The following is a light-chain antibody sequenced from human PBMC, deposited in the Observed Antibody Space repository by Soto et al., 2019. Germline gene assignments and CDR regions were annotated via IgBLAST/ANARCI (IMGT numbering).Light chain of an antibody. V-gene: IGKV1-17*01. CDR1: QGIRID. CDR3: LQHNSNPRT. CDR2: AAS. Sequence: DIQMTQSPSSLSASVGDRVTITCRASQGIRIDLGWYQQKPGQAPKRLIYAASSLQSGVPSRFSGSGSGTEFTLTISCLQPEDFATYYCLQHNSNPRTFGQGTKVEIK. J-gene: IGKJ1*01.